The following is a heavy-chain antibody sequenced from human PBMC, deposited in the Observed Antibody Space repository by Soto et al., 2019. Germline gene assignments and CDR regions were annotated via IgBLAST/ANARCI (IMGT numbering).Heavy chain of an antibody. CDR3: TIDYFGTIYGRLDP. V-gene: IGHV1-3*01. CDR2: INPLNGYT. J-gene: IGHJ5*02. CDR1: GYTFTKNA. D-gene: IGHD2-8*01. Sequence: QVQLVQSGAEVRKPGASVKVSCKTSGYTFTKNALHWVRQAPGRGPEWMGWINPLNGYTKYSERLKGRVTITRDTSASTGFIELRSLRSEDTATYYCTIDYFGTIYGRLDPWGQGTLCTVSS.